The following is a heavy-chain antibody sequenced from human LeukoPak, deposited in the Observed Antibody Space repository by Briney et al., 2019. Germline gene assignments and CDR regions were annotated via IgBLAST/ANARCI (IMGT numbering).Heavy chain of an antibody. J-gene: IGHJ4*02. CDR2: ISGSGGST. Sequence: GGSLRLSCAASGFTFSNHAMSWVRQAPGKGLEWVSAISGSGGSTHYADSVRGRFTISRDNSKNTVYLQMNSLRAEDTAVYYCAKRYYSDSSGYLGSLNYWGQGTLVTVSS. D-gene: IGHD3-22*01. V-gene: IGHV3-23*01. CDR1: GFTFSNHA. CDR3: AKRYYSDSSGYLGSLNY.